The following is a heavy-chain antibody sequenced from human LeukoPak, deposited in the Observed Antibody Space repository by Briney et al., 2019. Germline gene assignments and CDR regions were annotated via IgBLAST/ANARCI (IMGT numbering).Heavy chain of an antibody. CDR3: ASGRGGIQGVFFDY. CDR2: IYHSGST. J-gene: IGHJ4*02. CDR1: GGSISSSIW. Sequence: SETLSLTCTVSGGSISSSIWWSWVRQPPGKGLEWIGEIYHSGSTNYNPSLKSRVTISVDKSRNQFSLSLNSVTAADTAVYYCASGRGGIQGVFFDYWGQGTLVTVSS. V-gene: IGHV4-4*02. D-gene: IGHD3-10*01.